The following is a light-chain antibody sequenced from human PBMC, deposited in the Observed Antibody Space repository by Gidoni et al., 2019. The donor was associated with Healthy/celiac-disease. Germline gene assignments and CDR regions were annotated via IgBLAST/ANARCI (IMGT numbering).Light chain of an antibody. CDR3: CSYAGSSTPYV. Sequence: QSALTQPAPVSGSPGQSITIPCTGTSSHVVSYNLVSWYQQHSGQAPKLMIYEGSKRPSGVSNRFSGSKSGNTASLTISGLQAEDEADYYCCSYAGSSTPYVFGTGTKVTVL. J-gene: IGLJ1*01. V-gene: IGLV2-23*01. CDR2: EGS. CDR1: SSHVVSYNL.